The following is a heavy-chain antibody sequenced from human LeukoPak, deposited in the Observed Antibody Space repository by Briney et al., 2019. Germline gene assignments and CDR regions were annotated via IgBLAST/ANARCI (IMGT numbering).Heavy chain of an antibody. V-gene: IGHV3-30*04. CDR2: ISYDGSNK. CDR3: ARDSQPIAPYYYMDV. CDR1: GFTFSNYA. Sequence: QPGRSLRLSCAASGFTFSNYAMHWVRQAPGKGLEWVAVISYDGSNKYYADSVKGRFTISRDNSKNTLYLQMNSLRAEDTAVYFCARDSQPIAPYYYMDVWGKGTTVTVSS. D-gene: IGHD3-16*02. J-gene: IGHJ6*03.